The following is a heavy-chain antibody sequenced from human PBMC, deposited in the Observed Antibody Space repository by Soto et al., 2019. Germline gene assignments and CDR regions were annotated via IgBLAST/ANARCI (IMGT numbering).Heavy chain of an antibody. V-gene: IGHV4-39*01. CDR1: GGSISSSSYF. CDR3: ARHKDSTGYRPFDY. CDR2: IYYSGTT. J-gene: IGHJ4*01. Sequence: PSETLSLTCTVSGGSISSSSYFWGWTRQPPGKGLEWIGSIYYSGTTYYNASLKSRVTISVDTSKNQFSLKLTSVTAADTAMYYCARHKDSTGYRPFDYWGHGTLVTVSS. D-gene: IGHD3-22*01.